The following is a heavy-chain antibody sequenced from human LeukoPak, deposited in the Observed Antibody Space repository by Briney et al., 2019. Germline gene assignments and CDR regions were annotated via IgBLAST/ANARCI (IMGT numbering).Heavy chain of an antibody. V-gene: IGHV1-46*01. CDR3: AREVSWTTVTTRHYFYYYMDV. J-gene: IGHJ6*03. Sequence: GASVKVSCKASGYSFTDFHVHWVRQAPGQGLEWVGIINPTSGATTYAQKFQGRVTMTRDRSTSTVYMELSGLGSEDTAVYYCAREVSWTTVTTRHYFYYYMDVWGKGTTVTVSS. D-gene: IGHD4-11*01. CDR2: INPTSGAT. CDR1: GYSFTDFH.